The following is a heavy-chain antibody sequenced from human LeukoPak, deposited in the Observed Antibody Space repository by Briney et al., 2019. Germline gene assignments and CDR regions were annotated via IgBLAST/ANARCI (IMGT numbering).Heavy chain of an antibody. J-gene: IGHJ4*02. CDR1: GGSISSYY. D-gene: IGHD4-11*01. CDR3: ARDLRDYNYY. V-gene: IGHV4-59*01. CDR2: IYYSGST. Sequence: SETLSLTCTVSGGSISSYYWSWIRQPRGKGLEWIGYIYYSGSTNYNPSLKSRVTISVDTSKNQFSLKLSSVTAADTAVYYCARDLRDYNYYWGQGTLVTVSS.